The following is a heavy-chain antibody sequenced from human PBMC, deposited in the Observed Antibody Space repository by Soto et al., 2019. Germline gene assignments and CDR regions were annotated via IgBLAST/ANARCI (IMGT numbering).Heavy chain of an antibody. CDR1: GGTFSSYA. V-gene: IGHV1-69*13. CDR2: IIPILGTT. J-gene: IGHJ6*02. D-gene: IGHD2-15*01. CDR3: ERDTLNCSGGRFYYYNYGMDV. Sequence: GAAVKVSCKSSGGTFSSYAISWVRQAPGQGLEWMGGIIPILGTTNYAQKFQGRVTITADESTSTAYMELSSLRSEDTAVYYCERDTLNCSGGRFYYYNYGMDVWGPATPVTVS.